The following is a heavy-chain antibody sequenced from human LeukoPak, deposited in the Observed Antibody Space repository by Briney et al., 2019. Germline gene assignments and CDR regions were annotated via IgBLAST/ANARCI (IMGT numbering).Heavy chain of an antibody. D-gene: IGHD3-3*01. CDR1: GFTFSSYS. CDR2: ISSSSSYI. V-gene: IGHV3-21*01. Sequence: GGSLRLSCAASGFTFSSYSINWVRQAPGKGLEWVSSISSSSSYIYYADSVKGRFTISRDNAKNSLYLQMNSLRAEDTAVYYCARDRVLGDFWSGYHFDYWGQGTLVTVSS. J-gene: IGHJ4*02. CDR3: ARDRVLGDFWSGYHFDY.